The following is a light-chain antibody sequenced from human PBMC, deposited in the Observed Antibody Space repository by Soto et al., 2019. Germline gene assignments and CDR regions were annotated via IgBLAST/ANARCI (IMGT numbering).Light chain of an antibody. CDR3: QQFNSYLWT. CDR1: PAIANY. CDR2: GAS. Sequence: DIQLTQSPSLLSASVGDRITITCRASPAIANYFAWYQQKPGEAPKLLIYGASTLQGGVPSRFSGSAEVAEFPLTISNLQPEDIATSYCQQFNSYLWTFGQGPKVEIK. V-gene: IGKV1-9*01. J-gene: IGKJ1*01.